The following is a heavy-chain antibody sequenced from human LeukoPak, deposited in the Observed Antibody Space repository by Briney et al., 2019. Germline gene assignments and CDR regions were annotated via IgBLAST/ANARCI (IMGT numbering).Heavy chain of an antibody. D-gene: IGHD6-19*01. Sequence: PSETLTLTCAVYGGSFSGYYWSWIRQPPGKGLEWIGEINHSVSTNYNPSLKSRVTISVDTSKNQFSLKLSSVPAADKDVYYCATTHQQAVAGKKESSSYTEGWGKRNPGSVSS. CDR1: GGSFSGYY. CDR3: ATTHQQAVAGKKESSSYTEG. V-gene: IGHV4-34*01. J-gene: IGHJ6*03. CDR2: INHSVST.